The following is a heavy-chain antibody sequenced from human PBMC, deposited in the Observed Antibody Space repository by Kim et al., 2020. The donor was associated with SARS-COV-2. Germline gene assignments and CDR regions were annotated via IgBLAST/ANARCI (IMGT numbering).Heavy chain of an antibody. J-gene: IGHJ4*02. V-gene: IGHV3-11*05. Sequence: DSVKGRLTIPRDNAKKSLYLQMNSLRAEDTAVYYCARVGRSTVTTYYFDYWGQGTLVTVSS. CDR3: ARVGRSTVTTYYFDY. D-gene: IGHD4-17*01.